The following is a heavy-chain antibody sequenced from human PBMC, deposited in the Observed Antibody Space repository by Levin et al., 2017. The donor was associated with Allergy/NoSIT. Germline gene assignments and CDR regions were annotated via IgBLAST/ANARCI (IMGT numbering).Heavy chain of an antibody. V-gene: IGHV1-18*01. J-gene: IGHJ4*02. CDR1: GYTFNSYA. CDR3: ARVISRMLYPFQCDH. Sequence: ASVKVSCKASGYTFNSYAITWVRQAPGHGLEWMGWFTAYNGKTFTAQKFQGRLTMTTDPSPTTAYMELRNLRSDDSAVYYCARVISRMLYPFQCDHWGQGTQVTVSS. D-gene: IGHD2/OR15-2a*01. CDR2: FTAYNGKT.